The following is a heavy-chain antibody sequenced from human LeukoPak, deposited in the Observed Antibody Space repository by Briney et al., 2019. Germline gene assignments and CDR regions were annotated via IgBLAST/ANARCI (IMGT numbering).Heavy chain of an antibody. CDR1: GGTFSSYA. V-gene: IGHV1-69*13. J-gene: IGHJ5*02. D-gene: IGHD1-7*01. CDR2: IIPIFGTA. CDR3: ARIWNWNYPGWFDP. Sequence: SVKVSCKASGGTFSSYAISGVRQAPGQGLEWMGGIIPIFGTANYAQKFQGRVTITADESTSTAYMELSSLRSEDTAVYYCARIWNWNYPGWFDPWGQGTLVTVSS.